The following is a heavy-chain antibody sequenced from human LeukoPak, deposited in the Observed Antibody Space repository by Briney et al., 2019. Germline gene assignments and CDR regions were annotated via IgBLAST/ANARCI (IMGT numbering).Heavy chain of an antibody. CDR2: IWYDGSNK. CDR1: GFTFSSYG. J-gene: IGHJ4*02. Sequence: GSLRLSCAASGFTFSSYGMHWVRQAPGKGLEWVAVIWYDGSNKYYADSVKGRFTISRDNSKNTLCLQMNSLRAEDTAVYYCARVGDSYSSGWYVGDWGQGTLVTVSS. V-gene: IGHV3-33*01. D-gene: IGHD6-19*01. CDR3: ARVGDSYSSGWYVGD.